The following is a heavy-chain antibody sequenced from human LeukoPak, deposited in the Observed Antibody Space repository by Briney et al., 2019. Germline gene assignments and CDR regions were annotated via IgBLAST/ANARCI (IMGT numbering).Heavy chain of an antibody. J-gene: IGHJ4*02. CDR2: IYTGGST. Sequence: SETLSLTCTVSGGSISSYYWSWIRQPAGKGLEWIGRIYTGGSTNYNPSLKSRVTMSVDTSKNQFSLKLSSVTAADTAVYYCAFGYYDILTGYGSPDYWGQGTLVTVSS. CDR3: AFGYYDILTGYGSPDY. D-gene: IGHD3-9*01. V-gene: IGHV4-4*07. CDR1: GGSISSYY.